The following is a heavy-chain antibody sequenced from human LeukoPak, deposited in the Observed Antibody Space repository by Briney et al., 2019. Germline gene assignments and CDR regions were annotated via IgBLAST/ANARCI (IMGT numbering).Heavy chain of an antibody. CDR2: IYPGDSDT. CDR3: ARRSTVIRGVLEEAFDY. J-gene: IGHJ4*02. Sequence: GESLKISCKGSGYSFTSYWIGWVRQMPGKGLEWMGIIYPGDSDTRYSPSFQGQVTISADKSISTVYLQWSSLEASDTAMYYCARRSTVIRGVLEEAFDYWGQGTLVIVSS. CDR1: GYSFTSYW. V-gene: IGHV5-51*01. D-gene: IGHD3-10*01.